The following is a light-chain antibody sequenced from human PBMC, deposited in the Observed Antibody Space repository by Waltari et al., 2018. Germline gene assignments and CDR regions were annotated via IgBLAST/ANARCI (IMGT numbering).Light chain of an antibody. Sequence: SLTAMQSLRSTFAWFQQKPGQPPRFRIFGTSTSATGVPARFSGSESGTEVSLTISSLRPEDFATYCCQQYDYWPWALCQGTRV. CDR3: QQYDYWPWA. J-gene: IGKJ1*01. CDR2: GTS. CDR1: QSLRST. V-gene: IGKV3D-15*01.